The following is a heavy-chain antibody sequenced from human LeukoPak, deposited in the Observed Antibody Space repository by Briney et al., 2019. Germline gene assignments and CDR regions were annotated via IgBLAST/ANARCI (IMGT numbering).Heavy chain of an antibody. CDR2: ISGYNGNT. J-gene: IGHJ4*02. CDR1: GYTFTNYG. D-gene: IGHD3-22*01. V-gene: IGHV1-18*01. CDR3: ARGNPSGYYDSSGHIDY. Sequence: SVKVSCKASGYTFTNYGISWVRQAPGQGLEWMGWISGYNGNTNYAQKLQGRVTMTTDTSTSTAYMELRSLRSDDTAVYYCARGNPSGYYDSSGHIDYWGQGTLVTVSS.